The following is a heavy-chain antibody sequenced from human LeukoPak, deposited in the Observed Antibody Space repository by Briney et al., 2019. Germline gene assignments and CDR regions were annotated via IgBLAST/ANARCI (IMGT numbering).Heavy chain of an antibody. CDR3: ARDSSHCSGGSCYAY. Sequence: ASVKVSCKASGYTFANDGISWVRQAPRQGLEWMGWISGYNGNTMYSQKFQGRVTMTRDTFISTAYMELSRLRSDDTAVYYCARDSSHCSGGSCYAYWGQGTLVTVSS. V-gene: IGHV1-18*01. J-gene: IGHJ4*02. D-gene: IGHD2-15*01. CDR1: GYTFANDG. CDR2: ISGYNGNT.